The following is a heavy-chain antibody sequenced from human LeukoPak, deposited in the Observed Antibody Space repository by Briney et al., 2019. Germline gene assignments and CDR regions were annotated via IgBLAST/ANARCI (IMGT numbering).Heavy chain of an antibody. CDR1: GFSLSTSGMC. D-gene: IGHD3-9*01. J-gene: IGHJ4*02. Sequence: ESGPTLVNPTQTLTLTCTFSGFSLSTSGMCVSWIRQPPGKALEWLARIDWDDDKYYSTSLKTRLTISKDTSKNQVVLTMTNMDPVDTATYYCAREYYDILTGYYNAHFDYWGQGTLVTVSS. V-gene: IGHV2-70*11. CDR2: IDWDDDK. CDR3: AREYYDILTGYYNAHFDY.